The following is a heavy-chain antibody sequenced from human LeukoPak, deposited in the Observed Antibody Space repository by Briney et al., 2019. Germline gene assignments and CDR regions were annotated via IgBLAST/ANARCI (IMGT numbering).Heavy chain of an antibody. V-gene: IGHV4-39*07. J-gene: IGHJ6*03. Sequence: PSETLSLTCTVSGGSISSSSYYWGWIRQPPGKGLEWIGSIYYSGSTYYNPSLKSRVTISVDTSKNQFSLKLSSVTAADTAVYYCARVYSNYTPGPGLYYYYYYMDVWGKGTTVTVSS. CDR2: IYYSGST. CDR3: ARVYSNYTPGPGLYYYYYYMDV. CDR1: GGSISSSSYY. D-gene: IGHD4-11*01.